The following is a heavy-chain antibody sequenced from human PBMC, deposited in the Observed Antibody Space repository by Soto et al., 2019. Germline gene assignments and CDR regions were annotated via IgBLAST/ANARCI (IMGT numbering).Heavy chain of an antibody. CDR2: IRSKTNSYAT. Sequence: GGSLRLSCAASGFTFGGSAMHWVREASGKGLERVGHIRSKTNSYATAYAESVKGRFTISRDDSMNTAYLQMNSLKTEDTAVYFCTRQTDAVQWLVVPTDYNFDYWGQGTLVTVSS. CDR3: TRQTDAVQWLVVPTDYNFDY. V-gene: IGHV3-73*01. D-gene: IGHD6-19*01. J-gene: IGHJ4*02. CDR1: GFTFGGSA.